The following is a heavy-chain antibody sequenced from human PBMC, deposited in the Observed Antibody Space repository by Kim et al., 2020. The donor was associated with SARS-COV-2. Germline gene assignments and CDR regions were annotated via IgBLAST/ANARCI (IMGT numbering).Heavy chain of an antibody. CDR3: ARTKEYYYDSSGYLY. Sequence: GGSLRLSCTASGFNLKRSYMSWVRQAPGKGLEGVSAIYSGGTTVYAESVQGQFTISRDDSASILFLQMNSLRTEDTAVYFCARTKEYYYDSSGYLYWGQGALVTVSS. CDR2: IYSGGTT. D-gene: IGHD3-22*01. CDR1: GFNLKRSY. J-gene: IGHJ4*02. V-gene: IGHV3-53*01.